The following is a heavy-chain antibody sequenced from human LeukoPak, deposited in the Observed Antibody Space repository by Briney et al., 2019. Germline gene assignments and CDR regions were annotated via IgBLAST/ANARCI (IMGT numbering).Heavy chain of an antibody. J-gene: IGHJ4*02. CDR1: GFTFSSYS. V-gene: IGHV3-21*01. CDR2: ISSSSSYI. D-gene: IGHD6-13*01. CDR3: ASPYSSRWYELCY. Sequence: NSGGSLRLSCTASGFTFSSYSMNWVRQAPGKGLEWVSSISSSSSYIYYADSVKGRFTISGDNAKNSLYLQMNSLRAEDTAVYYCASPYSSRWYELCYWGQGTLVTVSS.